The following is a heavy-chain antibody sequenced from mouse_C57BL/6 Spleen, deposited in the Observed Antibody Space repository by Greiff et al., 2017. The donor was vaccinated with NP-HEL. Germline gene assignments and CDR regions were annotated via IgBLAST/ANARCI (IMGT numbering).Heavy chain of an antibody. V-gene: IGHV1-15*01. J-gene: IGHJ1*03. CDR2: IDPETGGT. D-gene: IGHD1-1*01. CDR3: TRPPYYYGSSYVWYFDV. CDR1: GYTFTDYE. Sequence: QVQLKESGAELVRPGASVTLSCKASGYTFTDYEMHWVKQTPVHGLEWIGAIDPETGGTAYNQKFKGKAILTADKSSSTAYMELRSLTSEDSAVYYCTRPPYYYGSSYVWYFDVWGTGTTVTVSS.